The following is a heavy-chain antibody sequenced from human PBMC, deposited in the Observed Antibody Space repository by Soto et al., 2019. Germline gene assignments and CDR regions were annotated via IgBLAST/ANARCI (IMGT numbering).Heavy chain of an antibody. J-gene: IGHJ5*02. D-gene: IGHD1-26*01. Sequence: PSQTLSLTCAISGDIVSSNSAGWNWISHSPSRGLEWLGRTYYKSKWYNDYAVSVKSRITINPDTSKNQFSLQLKSVTPEDTAVYYCAREVDAGPNWFDPWGQGTLVTVSS. V-gene: IGHV6-1*01. CDR3: AREVDAGPNWFDP. CDR2: TYYKSKWYN. CDR1: GDIVSSNSAG.